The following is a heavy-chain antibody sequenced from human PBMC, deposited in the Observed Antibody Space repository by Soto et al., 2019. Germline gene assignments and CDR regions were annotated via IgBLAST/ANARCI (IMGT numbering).Heavy chain of an antibody. Sequence: QVQLVQSGAEVKKPGSSVKVSCKASGGTFSSYAISWVRQAPGQGLEWMGGIIPISGTADYAQKFQDRVTISADASTSTAYMELSSLRSEDTAVYFCARVENYYGSPQVLNAMDVCGQGTTVTVSS. J-gene: IGHJ6*02. D-gene: IGHD3-10*01. CDR3: ARVENYYGSPQVLNAMDV. CDR1: GGTFSSYA. CDR2: IIPISGTA. V-gene: IGHV1-69*12.